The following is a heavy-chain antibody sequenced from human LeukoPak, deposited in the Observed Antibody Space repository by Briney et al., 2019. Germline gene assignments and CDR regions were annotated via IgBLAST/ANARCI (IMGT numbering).Heavy chain of an antibody. CDR1: GYTFSNYY. Sequence: ASVKVSCKASGYTFSNYYIHWVRQAPGQGLEWMGVINPSGGSTRYAQNFQDRITMTRDTSTSTVYMDLSSLRSEDTAVYYCARAGGASNTGTYFDSWGQGTLVTVSS. CDR3: ARAGGASNTGTYFDS. CDR2: INPSGGST. D-gene: IGHD1-14*01. J-gene: IGHJ4*02. V-gene: IGHV1-46*01.